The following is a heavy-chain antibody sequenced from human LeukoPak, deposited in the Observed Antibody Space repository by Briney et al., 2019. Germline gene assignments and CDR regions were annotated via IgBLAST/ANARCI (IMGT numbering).Heavy chain of an antibody. J-gene: IGHJ6*02. CDR3: ARVDREDCSGGSCYSAGYYGMDV. V-gene: IGHV4-59*01. Sequence: PSETLSLTCTVSGGSISSYYWSWIWQPPGKGLEWIVYIYYSGSTNYNPSLKSRVTISVDTSKNQFSLKLSSVTAADTAVYYCARVDREDCSGGSCYSAGYYGMDVWGQGTTVTVSS. CDR1: GGSISSYY. D-gene: IGHD2-15*01. CDR2: IYYSGST.